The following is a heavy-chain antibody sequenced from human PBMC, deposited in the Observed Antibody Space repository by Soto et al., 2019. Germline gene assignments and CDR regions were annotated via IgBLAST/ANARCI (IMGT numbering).Heavy chain of an antibody. CDR2: ISYNGNT. J-gene: IGHJ4*02. CDR1: GGSINSYY. V-gene: IGHV4-59*01. CDR3: ARGYHGYSYANFDY. D-gene: IGHD5-18*01. Sequence: QVQLQESGPGLVKPSETLSLTCNVSGGSINSYYWNWIRQPPGKGLEWIAYISYNGNTDSNPSLESRVTTSLDTPKNQLSLKLSSVTAADTAVYYCARGYHGYSYANFDYWGQGILVSVSS.